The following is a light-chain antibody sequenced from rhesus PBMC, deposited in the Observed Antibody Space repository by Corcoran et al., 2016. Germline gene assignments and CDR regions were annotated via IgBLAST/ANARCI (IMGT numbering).Light chain of an antibody. CDR3: QQCNSAPLT. V-gene: IGKV1-21*01. Sequence: DIQMTQSPSSLSASVGDRVTITCRASQGISSWLAWFQQKPGKAPKLLLSKAASLQSWVPSRFSGRGSGTDFTLPIRDLQPENFATYYGQQCNSAPLTFGGGAKVQIK. CDR1: QGISSW. J-gene: IGKJ4*01. CDR2: KAA.